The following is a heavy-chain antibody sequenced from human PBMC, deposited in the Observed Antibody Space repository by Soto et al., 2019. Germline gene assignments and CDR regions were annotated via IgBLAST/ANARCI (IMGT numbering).Heavy chain of an antibody. V-gene: IGHV4-31*03. J-gene: IGHJ6*03. Sequence: QVQLQESGPGLVKPSQTLSLTCTVSAGSIGSGFYYWSWIRQHPGKGLEWIGYIYSRGNTYYNPSLERRVTISLDTSDNQFSLTLSSVTAADTAVYYCARGTYYFYMDVWGKGTTVTVSS. CDR3: ARGTYYFYMDV. CDR1: AGSIGSGFYY. CDR2: IYSRGNT.